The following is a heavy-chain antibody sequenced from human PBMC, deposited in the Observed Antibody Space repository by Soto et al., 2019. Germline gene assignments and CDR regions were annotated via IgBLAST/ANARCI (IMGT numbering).Heavy chain of an antibody. CDR3: AKIEGPMTLSYYYRMDA. D-gene: IGHD3-16*01. J-gene: IGHJ6*02. CDR2: ISGSGDST. V-gene: IGHV3-23*01. CDR1: GSIFSSYA. Sequence: EVQLLESGGGSVQRGGSLRLSCVASGSIFSSYAMSWVRQAPGKGPEWVSAISGSGDSTHYADSVKGRFTISRDNAKNTLYLQLMSLRAEDTAVYYCAKIEGPMTLSYYYRMDAWGHATTVTVSS.